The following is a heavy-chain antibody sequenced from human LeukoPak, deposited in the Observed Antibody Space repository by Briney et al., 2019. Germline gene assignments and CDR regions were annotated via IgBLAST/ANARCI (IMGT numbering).Heavy chain of an antibody. CDR2: ISGSGGGT. CDR3: AKVVYSGYGPADY. J-gene: IGHJ4*02. D-gene: IGHD5-12*01. Sequence: GGSLRLSCAASGFTFSSYAMSWVRQAPGKGLELVSTISGSGGGTYYTDSVKGRFTISRDNSKNTLYLQLSSLRAEETAVYYCAKVVYSGYGPADYWGQGTLVTVSS. V-gene: IGHV3-23*01. CDR1: GFTFSSYA.